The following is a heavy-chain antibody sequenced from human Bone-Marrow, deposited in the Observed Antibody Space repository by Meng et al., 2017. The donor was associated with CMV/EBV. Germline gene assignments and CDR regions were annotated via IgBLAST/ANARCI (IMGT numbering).Heavy chain of an antibody. D-gene: IGHD1-7*01. CDR2: IKRDGSEN. CDR1: GFSFSNYW. Sequence: GGSLRLSCAASGFSFSNYWMSWVRQAPGKGLEWVANIKRDGSENYYVDSVKGRFTISRDNAKNSLYLQMSSLRDEDTAVYYCVREGNYDGYNWYYPWGPGTLVTVSS. CDR3: VREGNYDGYNWYYP. V-gene: IGHV3-7*01. J-gene: IGHJ5*02.